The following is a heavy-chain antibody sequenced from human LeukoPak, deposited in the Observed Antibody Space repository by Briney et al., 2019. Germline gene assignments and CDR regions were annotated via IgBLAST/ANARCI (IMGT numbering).Heavy chain of an antibody. D-gene: IGHD6-6*01. CDR1: GFTFSDYY. CDR3: ARYSKAARLFSKRRYYFDY. V-gene: IGHV3-11*01. Sequence: GGSLRLSCAASGFTFSDYYMSWIRQAPGKGLEWVSYISSSGSTIYYADSVKGRFTISRDNAKNSLYLQMNSLRAEDTAVYYCARYSKAARLFSKRRYYFDYWGRGTLVTVSS. CDR2: ISSSGSTI. J-gene: IGHJ4*02.